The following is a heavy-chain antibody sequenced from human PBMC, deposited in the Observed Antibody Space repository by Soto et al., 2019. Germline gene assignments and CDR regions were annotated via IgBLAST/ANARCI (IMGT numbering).Heavy chain of an antibody. V-gene: IGHV3-23*01. CDR1: GFPFSSYV. Sequence: EVQLLESGGGLVQRGGSLRLSCAASGFPFSSYVMSWVRQAPGKGLEWVSGISGGGSNTFYADSVRGRFTTSRDTSKHTVYLQMDRLRVEDTAIYYCVKDLGYSLFAMGGGMDVWGRGTTVTVSS. CDR3: VKDLGYSLFAMGGGMDV. CDR2: ISGGGSNT. D-gene: IGHD3-3*02. J-gene: IGHJ6*02.